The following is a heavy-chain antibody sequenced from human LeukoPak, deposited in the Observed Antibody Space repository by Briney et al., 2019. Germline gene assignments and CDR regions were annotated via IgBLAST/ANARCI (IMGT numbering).Heavy chain of an antibody. V-gene: IGHV3-66*02. Sequence: RGSLRLSCAASGFTVSSNYMSWVRQAPGKGLEWVSVIYSGGSTYYADSVKGRFTISRDNSKNTLYLQMNSLRAEDTAVYYCARGTLGSTFDHWGQGTLVTVSS. CDR1: GFTVSSNY. CDR3: ARGTLGSTFDH. CDR2: IYSGGST. J-gene: IGHJ4*02.